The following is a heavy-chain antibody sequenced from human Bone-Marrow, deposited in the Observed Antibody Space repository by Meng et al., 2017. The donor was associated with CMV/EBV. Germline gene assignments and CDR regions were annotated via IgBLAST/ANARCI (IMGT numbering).Heavy chain of an antibody. D-gene: IGHD2-8*01. Sequence: SCRASGYSCTNYNIQWVRQARGQGLEWVGIINPSDSGTSYAQKFQGRVTIARDTSTNTVYMELGSLRSQDTDVFYCAREAPNWYFDLWGRGTLVTVSS. J-gene: IGHJ2*01. CDR2: INPSDSGT. CDR1: GYSCTNYN. CDR3: AREAPNWYFDL. V-gene: IGHV1-46*01.